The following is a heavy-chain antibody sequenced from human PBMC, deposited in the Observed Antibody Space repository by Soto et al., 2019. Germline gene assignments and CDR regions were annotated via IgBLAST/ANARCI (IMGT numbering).Heavy chain of an antibody. CDR1: GGSVSTYY. CDR2: IHHSGTT. CDR3: ARYDFWSGSNDAFDM. J-gene: IGHJ3*02. Sequence: SETLSLTCTFSGGSVSTYYWSWIRQTPGKGLEWIGYIHHSGTTNYNPSLKSRVAMSMDTSKNQFSLHLTSVTAADTAVYFCARYDFWSGSNDAFDMWGQGTMVTVSS. V-gene: IGHV4-59*02. D-gene: IGHD3-3*01.